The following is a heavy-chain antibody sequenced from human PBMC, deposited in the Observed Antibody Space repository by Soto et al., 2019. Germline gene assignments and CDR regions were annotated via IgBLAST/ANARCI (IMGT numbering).Heavy chain of an antibody. Sequence: SETLSLTCTVSGGSISSYYWSWIRQPAGKGLEWIGRIYTSGSTNYNPSLKSRVTMSVDTSKNQFSLKLSSVTAADTAVYYWGRPLLPPPYYDFWSSPNCFDPWGQVPLVTVSS. CDR1: GGSISSYY. D-gene: IGHD3-3*01. CDR3: GRPLLPPPYYDFWSSPNCFDP. J-gene: IGHJ5*02. CDR2: IYTSGST. V-gene: IGHV4-4*07.